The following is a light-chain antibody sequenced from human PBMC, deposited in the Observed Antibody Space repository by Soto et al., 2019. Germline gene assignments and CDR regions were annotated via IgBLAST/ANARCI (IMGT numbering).Light chain of an antibody. CDR1: QSVTSN. V-gene: IGKV3-11*01. CDR3: QQRSNWPPMYT. J-gene: IGKJ2*01. Sequence: EVVMTQSPDTLSVSPGERATLSCRASQSVTSNLAWYQQKPGQAPRLLIYDASNRATGIPARFSGSGSGTDFTLTISSLEPEDFAVYYCQQRSNWPPMYTFGQGTKVDIK. CDR2: DAS.